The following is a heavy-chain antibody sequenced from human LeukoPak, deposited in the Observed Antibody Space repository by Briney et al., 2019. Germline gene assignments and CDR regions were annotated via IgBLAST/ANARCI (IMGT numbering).Heavy chain of an antibody. J-gene: IGHJ4*02. CDR2: ISSSSSTI. D-gene: IGHD1-26*01. Sequence: PGGSLRLSCAASGLTFSSYSMNWVRQAPGKGLEWVSYISSSSSTIYYADSVKGRFTISRDNAKNSLYLQMNSLRAEDTAVYYCARGGFGSYPGPFDYWGQGTLVTVSS. V-gene: IGHV3-48*04. CDR1: GLTFSSYS. CDR3: ARGGFGSYPGPFDY.